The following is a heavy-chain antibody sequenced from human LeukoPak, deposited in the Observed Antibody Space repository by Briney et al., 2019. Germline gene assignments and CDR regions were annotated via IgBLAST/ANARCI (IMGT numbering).Heavy chain of an antibody. V-gene: IGHV4-34*01. CDR1: VGAFSGYY. Sequence: SETLSLTCAVYVGAFSGYYWSGIRQPPGKGLEWIGEINHSGGTNYNPSLKSRVNISVDTSKNQFSLKLSSVTAADTAVYYCARGAGAAHPNSYYYYMDVWGKGTTVTVSS. CDR2: INHSGGT. CDR3: ARGAGAAHPNSYYYYMDV. D-gene: IGHD6-13*01. J-gene: IGHJ6*03.